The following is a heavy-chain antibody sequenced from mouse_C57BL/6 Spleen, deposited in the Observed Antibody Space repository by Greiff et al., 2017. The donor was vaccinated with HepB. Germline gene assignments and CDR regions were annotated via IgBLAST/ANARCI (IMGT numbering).Heavy chain of an antibody. V-gene: IGHV1-81*01. D-gene: IGHD1-1*02. CDR1: GYTFTSYG. CDR2: IHPSSGNT. J-gene: IGHJ2*01. Sequence: QVQLQQSGAELARPGASVKLSCKASGYTFTSYGISWVKQRTGQGLEWIGVIHPSSGNTNYNEKFKGKATLTADKSSSTAYMELRSLTSEDSAVYLCARGDYCASRRVFDYWGQGTTLTVSS. CDR3: ARGDYCASRRVFDY.